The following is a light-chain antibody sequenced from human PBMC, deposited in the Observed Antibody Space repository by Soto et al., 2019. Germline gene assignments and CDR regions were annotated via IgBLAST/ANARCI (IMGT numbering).Light chain of an antibody. J-gene: IGLJ1*01. V-gene: IGLV1-40*01. CDR2: GDN. Sequence: QCVLTQPPSGSGAPGQRGSISCTGSTSNIGAPYDVHWYQHLPGTAPKLLIYGDNNRPSGVPDRFSGSKSGTSASLAITRLQAEDEADYYCQSYDISLHNYVFGTGTKVTVL. CDR3: QSYDISLHNYV. CDR1: TSNIGAPYD.